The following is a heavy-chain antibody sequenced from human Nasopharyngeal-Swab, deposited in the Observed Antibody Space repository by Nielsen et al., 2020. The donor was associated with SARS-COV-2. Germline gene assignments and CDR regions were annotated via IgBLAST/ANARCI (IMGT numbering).Heavy chain of an antibody. D-gene: IGHD3-3*01. V-gene: IGHV3-49*04. J-gene: IGHJ4*02. CDR1: GIFVSGNY. CDR2: IRSKAYGGTT. Sequence: GESLKISCAASGIFVSGNYMNWVRQAPGKGLEWVGFIRSKAYGGTTEYAASVKGRFTISRDDSKSIAYLQMNSLKTEDTAVYYCTRENFWSGYSNYWGQGTLVTVSS. CDR3: TRENFWSGYSNY.